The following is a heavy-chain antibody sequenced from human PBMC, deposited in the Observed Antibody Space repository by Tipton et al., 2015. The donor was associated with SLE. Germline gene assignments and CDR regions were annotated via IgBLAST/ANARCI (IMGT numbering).Heavy chain of an antibody. CDR2: IYYSGST. V-gene: IGHV4-59*08. Sequence: TLSLTCTVSGGSISSYYWSRIRQPPGKGLEWIGYIYYSGSTNYNPSLKSRVTISVDTSKNQFSLKLSSVTAADTAVYYCARRLWGDYYFDYWGQGTLVTVSS. CDR1: GGSISSYY. CDR3: ARRLWGDYYFDY. D-gene: IGHD2-21*02. J-gene: IGHJ4*02.